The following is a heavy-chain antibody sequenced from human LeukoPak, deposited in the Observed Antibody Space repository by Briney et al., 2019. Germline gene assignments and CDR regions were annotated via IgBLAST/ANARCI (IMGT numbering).Heavy chain of an antibody. CDR2: ISSSCSYI. Sequence: GGSLRLSCAASGFTFSSYGMHWVRQAPGKGLEWVSSISSSCSYIYYADSLKGRFTISRDNAKNSLYLQMNSLRAEDTAVYYCARETYYYDSSGYYHFDYWGQGTLVTVSS. CDR1: GFTFSSYG. D-gene: IGHD3-22*01. V-gene: IGHV3-21*01. CDR3: ARETYYYDSSGYYHFDY. J-gene: IGHJ4*02.